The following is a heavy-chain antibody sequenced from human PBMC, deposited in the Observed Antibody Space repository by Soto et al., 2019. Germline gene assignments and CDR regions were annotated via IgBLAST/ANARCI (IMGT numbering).Heavy chain of an antibody. CDR2: IYHSGDT. V-gene: IGHV4-4*02. J-gene: IGHJ5*02. Sequence: SETLSLTCAVSGGSISSSNWWSWVRQPPGKGLEWIGEIYHSGDTNYNSSLSNRVTISVDTSKNQFSLRLTSVTAADTAVYFCSRGRDPHKGGRTWGQGTLVTVS. CDR1: GGSISSSNW. D-gene: IGHD3-16*01. CDR3: SRGRDPHKGGRT.